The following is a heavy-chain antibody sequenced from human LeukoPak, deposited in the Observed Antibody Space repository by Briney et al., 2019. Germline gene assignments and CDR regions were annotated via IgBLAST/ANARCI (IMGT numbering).Heavy chain of an antibody. CDR2: INYSGST. CDR3: ARAQRDAFDI. J-gene: IGHJ3*02. V-gene: IGHV4-59*05. CDR1: GGSISSYY. D-gene: IGHD2-2*01. Sequence: SETLSLTCTVSGGSISSYYWSWIRQPPGKGLEWIGSINYSGSTYYNPSLKSRVTISVDTSKNQFSLRLNSVTAADTAVYYCARAQRDAFDIWGQGTMVTVSS.